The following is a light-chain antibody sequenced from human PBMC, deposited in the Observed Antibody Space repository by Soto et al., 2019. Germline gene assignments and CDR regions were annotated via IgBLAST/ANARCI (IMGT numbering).Light chain of an antibody. Sequence: QSVLTQPASVSGSPGQSITISCTGTSSDVGGYNYVSWYQQHPGKAPKLMIYDVSNRPSGVSNRFSGSKSGNTASLTISGLQAEDEADYYCSSYTSSTTRVFRHGTKVSVL. CDR1: SSDVGGYNY. CDR3: SSYTSSTTRV. CDR2: DVS. J-gene: IGLJ1*01. V-gene: IGLV2-14*01.